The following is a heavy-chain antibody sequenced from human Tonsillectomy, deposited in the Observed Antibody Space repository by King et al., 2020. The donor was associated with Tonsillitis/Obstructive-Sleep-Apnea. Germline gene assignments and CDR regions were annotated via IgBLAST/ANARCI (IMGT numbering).Heavy chain of an antibody. CDR1: GYSFTTFW. J-gene: IGHJ4*01. CDR3: ARLFSGEPYVRYFDY. D-gene: IGHD3-10*02. CDR2: IYPGDSDT. V-gene: IGHV5-51*03. Sequence: QLVKSGAEVKKPGESLKISCKASGYSFTTFWIGWVRQMPGRGPEYMGIIYPGDSDTRYSPSFQGQVTLSADKSISTAYLRWSSLKASDTAVYYCARLFSGEPYVRYFDYWGQGIRVTVSS.